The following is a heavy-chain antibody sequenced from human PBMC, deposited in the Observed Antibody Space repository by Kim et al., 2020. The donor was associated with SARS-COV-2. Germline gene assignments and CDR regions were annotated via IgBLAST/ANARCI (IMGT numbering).Heavy chain of an antibody. CDR3: ARDHMGYFDY. CDR1: GGSISSSSYY. Sequence: SETLSLTCTVSGGSISSSSYYWGWIRQPPGKGLEWIGSIYYSGSTYYNPSLKSRVTISVDTSKNQFSLKLSSVTAADTAVYYCARDHMGYFDYWGQGTLVTVSS. J-gene: IGHJ4*02. CDR2: IYYSGST. V-gene: IGHV4-39*07.